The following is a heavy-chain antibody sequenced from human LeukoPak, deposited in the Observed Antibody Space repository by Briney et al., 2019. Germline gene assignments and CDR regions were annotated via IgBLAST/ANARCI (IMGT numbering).Heavy chain of an antibody. D-gene: IGHD3-10*01. Sequence: GGSLRLSCAASGFTFDDYAMHWVRQAPGKGLEWVSGISWNSGSIGYADSVKGRFTISRDNAKNSLYLQMNSLRAEDTALYYCAKDTARGTMVREMTLVFQHWGQGTLVTVSS. CDR2: ISWNSGSI. V-gene: IGHV3-9*01. CDR1: GFTFDDYA. CDR3: AKDTARGTMVREMTLVFQH. J-gene: IGHJ1*01.